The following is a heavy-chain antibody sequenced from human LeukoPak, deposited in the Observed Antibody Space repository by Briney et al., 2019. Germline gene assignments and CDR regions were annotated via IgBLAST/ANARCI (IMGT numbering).Heavy chain of an antibody. D-gene: IGHD3-22*01. V-gene: IGHV3-74*01. Sequence: PGGSLRLSCAASGLTFSSDWMHWVRQVPGKGLVWVSRINSDASTINYADSVKGRFTISRDNAKNTLYLQMNSLRAEDTAVYYCARGLVHDTSGYYSDYWGQGTLVTVSS. J-gene: IGHJ4*02. CDR3: ARGLVHDTSGYYSDY. CDR1: GLTFSSDW. CDR2: INSDASTI.